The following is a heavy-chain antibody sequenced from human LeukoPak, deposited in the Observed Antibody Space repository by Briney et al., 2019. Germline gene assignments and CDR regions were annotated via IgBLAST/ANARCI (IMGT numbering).Heavy chain of an antibody. V-gene: IGHV3-23*01. CDR2: ISGSGGST. Sequence: GGSLRLSCAASGFTFSSYAMSWVRQAPGKGLEWVSAISGSGGSTYYADSVKGRSTISKDNSKNTLYLQMNSLRAEDTAVYYCAKPSSAWYYYGMDVWGQGTTVTVSS. CDR1: GFTFSSYA. CDR3: AKPSSAWYYYGMDV. J-gene: IGHJ6*02. D-gene: IGHD6-19*01.